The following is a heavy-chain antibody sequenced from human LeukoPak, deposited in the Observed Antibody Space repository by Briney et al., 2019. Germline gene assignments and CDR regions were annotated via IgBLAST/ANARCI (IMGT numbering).Heavy chain of an antibody. J-gene: IGHJ6*02. CDR1: GFTFSSYC. D-gene: IGHD3-10*01. V-gene: IGHV3-74*01. CDR2: INSDGSST. Sequence: GGSLRLSCAASGFTFSSYCMHWVRQAPGKGLVWVSRINSDGSSTSYADSMKGRFTISRDNAKNTLSLQMNSLRVEDTAVYYCARGFHYGMDVWGQGTTVTVS. CDR3: ARGFHYGMDV.